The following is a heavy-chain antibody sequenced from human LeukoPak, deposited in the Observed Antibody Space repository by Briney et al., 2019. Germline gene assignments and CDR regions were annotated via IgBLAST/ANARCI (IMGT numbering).Heavy chain of an antibody. J-gene: IGHJ6*03. CDR1: GYTFRSYW. D-gene: IGHD5-18*01. CDR2: IYPGDSAT. CDR3: ARQKSGYTFTYYYYMDV. Sequence: ESLKISCKGSGYTFRSYWIGWVRQMPGKGLEWMGIIYPGDSATRYSPSFQGQVTISADESTSTAYLQWSSVKASDTAMYYCARQKSGYTFTYYYYMDVWGKGTTVTASS. V-gene: IGHV5-51*01.